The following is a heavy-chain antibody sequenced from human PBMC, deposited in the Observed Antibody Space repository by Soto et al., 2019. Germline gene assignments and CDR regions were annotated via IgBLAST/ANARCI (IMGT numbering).Heavy chain of an antibody. CDR2: IYYSGST. CDR3: ARELHCSSTSRYDLWFDP. D-gene: IGHD2-2*01. J-gene: IGHJ5*02. Sequence: SETLSLTCTVSGGSISSYYWSWIRQPPGKGLEWIGYIYYSGSTNYNPSLKSRVTISVDTSKNQFSLKLSSVTAADTAVYYCARELHCSSTSRYDLWFDPWGQGTLVTVSS. CDR1: GGSISSYY. V-gene: IGHV4-59*12.